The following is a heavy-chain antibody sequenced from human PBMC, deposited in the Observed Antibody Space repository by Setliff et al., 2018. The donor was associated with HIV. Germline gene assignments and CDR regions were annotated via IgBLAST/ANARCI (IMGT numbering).Heavy chain of an antibody. J-gene: IGHJ3*02. Sequence: SETLSLTCAVYGGSFSGYYWSWIRQPPGKGLEWIGYIYYSGSTNYNPSLKSRVTISVDTSKNQFSLKLSSVTAADTAVYYCARRQQLWLLYAFDIWGQGTMVTVSS. CDR1: GGSFSGYY. D-gene: IGHD5-18*01. CDR3: ARRQQLWLLYAFDI. CDR2: IYYSGST. V-gene: IGHV4-59*08.